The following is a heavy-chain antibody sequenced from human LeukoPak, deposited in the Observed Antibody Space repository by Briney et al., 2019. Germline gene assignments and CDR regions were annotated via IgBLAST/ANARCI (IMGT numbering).Heavy chain of an antibody. V-gene: IGHV1-18*01. CDR3: ASRNYYDTTGYYQFYFDY. D-gene: IGHD3-22*01. Sequence: ASVKVSCKASGYTFTNFGITWVRQAPGQGLEWMGWIAPYNGDTHYTQSLQDRGTMTTDTSTSTAYMELRSLRSDDTAVYYCASRNYYDTTGYYQFYFDYWGQGTLVTVSS. CDR1: GYTFTNFG. CDR2: IAPYNGDT. J-gene: IGHJ4*02.